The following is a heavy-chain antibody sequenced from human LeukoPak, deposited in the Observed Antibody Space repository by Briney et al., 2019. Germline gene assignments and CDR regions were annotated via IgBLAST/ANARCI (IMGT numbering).Heavy chain of an antibody. CDR3: ARLRRTSDSSGYYYYYDY. J-gene: IGHJ4*02. V-gene: IGHV3-21*01. CDR2: ITPTTSYI. Sequence: PGGSLRLSCAASGLGFSSFSFNWIRQAPGKSLEWVSSITPTTSYIYYADSVRGRFTISRENAKNSLYLQMNSLRAEDTAVYYCARLRRTSDSSGYYYYYDYWGQGTLVTVSS. CDR1: GLGFSSFS. D-gene: IGHD3-22*01.